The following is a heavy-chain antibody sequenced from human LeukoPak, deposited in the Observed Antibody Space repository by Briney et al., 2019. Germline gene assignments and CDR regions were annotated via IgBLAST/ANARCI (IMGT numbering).Heavy chain of an antibody. CDR3: ARERGQTSSGYSYPYYYYYMDV. CDR2: ISVYNGNT. D-gene: IGHD5-18*01. J-gene: IGHJ6*03. CDR1: GYTFTSYG. V-gene: IGHV1-18*01. Sequence: ASVKVSCKASGYTFTSYGISWVRQAPGQGLEWMGWISVYNGNTNYAQKLQGRVTMTTDTSTSTAYMELRSLRAEDTAVYYCARERGQTSSGYSYPYYYYYMDVWGKGTTVTVSS.